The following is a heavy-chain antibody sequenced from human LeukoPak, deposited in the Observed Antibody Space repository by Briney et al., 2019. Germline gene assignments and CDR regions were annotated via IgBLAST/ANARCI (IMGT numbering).Heavy chain of an antibody. CDR3: ARGQEQFSSPWQWGPRRKNFYYYGIDV. D-gene: IGHD6-19*01. V-gene: IGHV3-66*01. J-gene: IGHJ6*02. CDR2: ISSDGNT. Sequence: GGSLRLSCAASGFTVSSNSMNWVRLGPGKGLEWVSAISSDGNTYYADSVKGRFTISRDNSRNTLSLQMHGLRADDTAVYYCARGQEQFSSPWQWGPRRKNFYYYGIDVWGQGTTVTVSS. CDR1: GFTVSSNS.